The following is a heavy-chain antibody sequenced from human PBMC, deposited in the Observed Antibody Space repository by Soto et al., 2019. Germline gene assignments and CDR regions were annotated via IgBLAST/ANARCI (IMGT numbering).Heavy chain of an antibody. V-gene: IGHV3-9*01. J-gene: IGHJ6*03. CDR2: ITWNSGSI. CDR3: AKDSTLYYYYYIDV. Sequence: EVQLVESGGGVVQAGRSLRLSCAASGFTFGDYAMHWVRQAPGKGLEWVSGITWNSGSIGYAESVKGRFTISRDNDKNSLYLQINSLSAKDTALYYCAKDSTLYYYYYIDVWGKVMTVTVTS. CDR1: GFTFGDYA.